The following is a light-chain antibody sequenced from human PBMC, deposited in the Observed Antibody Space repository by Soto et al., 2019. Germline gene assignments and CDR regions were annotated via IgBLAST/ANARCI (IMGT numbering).Light chain of an antibody. CDR2: AAS. Sequence: DIQMTQSPSSLSASVGDRVTITCRASQSISSYLNWYQQKPGKAPKLLIYAASSLQSGVPSRFSGCGSGTDITLTISSLQPEDFATYYCQQSYSTRFTFGPGTKVDIK. CDR3: QQSYSTRFT. CDR1: QSISSY. J-gene: IGKJ3*01. V-gene: IGKV1-39*01.